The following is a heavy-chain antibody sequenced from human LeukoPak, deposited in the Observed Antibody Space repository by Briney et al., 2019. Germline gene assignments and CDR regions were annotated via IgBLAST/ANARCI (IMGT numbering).Heavy chain of an antibody. Sequence: PSETLSLTCTVSGGSISSYYWSWIRQPPGKGQEWIGYIYYSGNTNYNPSLKSRVTISVDTSKNQFSLKLSSVTAADTAVYYCARHSYGDYAGNYVMDVWGQGTTVTVSS. CDR2: IYYSGNT. CDR3: ARHSYGDYAGNYVMDV. V-gene: IGHV4-59*08. J-gene: IGHJ6*02. D-gene: IGHD4-17*01. CDR1: GGSISSYY.